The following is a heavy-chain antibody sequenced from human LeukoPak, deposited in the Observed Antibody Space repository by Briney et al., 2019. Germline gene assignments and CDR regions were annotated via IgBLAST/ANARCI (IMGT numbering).Heavy chain of an antibody. D-gene: IGHD2-2*01. V-gene: IGHV1-69-2*01. J-gene: IGHJ3*02. CDR3: ATVDVVPAAISLGVNI. CDR2: VDPEDGET. Sequence: ATVKISCKVSGYTFTDYYMHWVQQAPGKGLEWMGLVDPEDGETIYAEKFQGRVTITADTSTDTAYMELSSLRSEDTAGYYCATVDVVPAAISLGVNIWGQGTMVTVSS. CDR1: GYTFTDYY.